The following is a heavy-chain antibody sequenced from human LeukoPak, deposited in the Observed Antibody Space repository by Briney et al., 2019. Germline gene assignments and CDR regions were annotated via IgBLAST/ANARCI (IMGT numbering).Heavy chain of an antibody. CDR3: ARDSSGWYSAFDI. D-gene: IGHD6-19*01. V-gene: IGHV3-21*01. CDR1: GFTFSSYS. J-gene: IGHJ3*02. CDR2: ISSSSSYI. Sequence: PGGSLRLSCAASGFTFSSYSMNWVRQAPGKGLEWVSSISSSSSYIYYADSVKGRFTISRDNAKNSLYLQMNSLRAEDTAAYYCARDSSGWYSAFDIWGQGTMVTVSS.